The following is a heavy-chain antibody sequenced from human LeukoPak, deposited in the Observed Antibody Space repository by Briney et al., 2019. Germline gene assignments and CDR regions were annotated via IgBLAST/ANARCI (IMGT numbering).Heavy chain of an antibody. Sequence: GGSLRLSCAASGFTFSNAWMSWVRQAPGKGLEWVANIKQDGSEKYYVDSVKGRFTISRDNAKNSLYLQMNSLRAEDTAVYYCARVLGYSYGSDFDYWGQGTLVTVSS. J-gene: IGHJ4*02. CDR2: IKQDGSEK. CDR3: ARVLGYSYGSDFDY. V-gene: IGHV3-7*01. CDR1: GFTFSNAW. D-gene: IGHD5-18*01.